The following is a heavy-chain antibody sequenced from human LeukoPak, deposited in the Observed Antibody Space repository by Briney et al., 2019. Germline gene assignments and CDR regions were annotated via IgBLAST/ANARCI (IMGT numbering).Heavy chain of an antibody. D-gene: IGHD2-8*01. V-gene: IGHV3-9*01. CDR3: AKQKMEGKYYYYYMDV. CDR2: ISGNSGSI. J-gene: IGHJ6*03. Sequence: GRSLRLSCAASGFTFDDYAMHWVRQAPGKGLEWVSGISGNSGSIGYADSVKGRFTISRDNAKNTLYLQMNSLRAEDTAVYYCAKQKMEGKYYYYYMDVWGKGTTVTISS. CDR1: GFTFDDYA.